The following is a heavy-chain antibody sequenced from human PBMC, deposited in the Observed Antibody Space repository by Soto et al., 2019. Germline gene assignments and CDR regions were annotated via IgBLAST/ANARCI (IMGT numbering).Heavy chain of an antibody. Sequence: TSETLSLTCTVSGGSISSSSYCWGWIRQPPGKGLEWIGSIYYSGSTYYNPSLKSRVTISVDTSKNQFSLKLSSVTAADTAVYYCARHALGDIVVVVAATGCNWFDPWGQGTLVTVSS. J-gene: IGHJ5*02. V-gene: IGHV4-39*01. CDR3: ARHALGDIVVVVAATGCNWFDP. CDR2: IYYSGST. CDR1: GGSISSSSYC. D-gene: IGHD2-15*01.